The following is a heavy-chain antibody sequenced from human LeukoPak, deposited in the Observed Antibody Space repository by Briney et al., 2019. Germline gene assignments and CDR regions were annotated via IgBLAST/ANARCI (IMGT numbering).Heavy chain of an antibody. CDR3: ARVDSSGYYWYYYYGMDV. V-gene: IGHV1-2*06. Sequence: GASVKVSCKASGYTFTDYYMHWVRQAPGQGLEWMGRINPNSGGTNYAQKFQARVTMTRDTSISTAYMELSRLRSEDTAVYYCARVDSSGYYWYYYYGMDVWGQGTTVTVSS. D-gene: IGHD3-22*01. J-gene: IGHJ6*02. CDR2: INPNSGGT. CDR1: GYTFTDYY.